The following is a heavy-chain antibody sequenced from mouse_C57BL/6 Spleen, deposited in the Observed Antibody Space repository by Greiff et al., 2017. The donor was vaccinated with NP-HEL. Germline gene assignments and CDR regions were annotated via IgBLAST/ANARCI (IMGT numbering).Heavy chain of an antibody. CDR3: ARGGYYYGFDD. J-gene: IGHJ2*01. V-gene: IGHV1-47*01. CDR1: GYTFTTYS. D-gene: IGHD1-1*01. Sequence: QVQLQQSGAELVKPGASVKMSCKASGYTFTTYSIEWMKQTHGKSLEWIGHFHPYYDDTKYNEKFKGKATLTVEKSSSTVYLEHSLLTSGDSAVYYCARGGYYYGFDDWGKGTTLTVSS. CDR2: FHPYYDDT.